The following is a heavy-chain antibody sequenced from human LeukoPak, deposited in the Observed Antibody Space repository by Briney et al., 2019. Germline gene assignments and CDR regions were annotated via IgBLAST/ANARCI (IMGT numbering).Heavy chain of an antibody. D-gene: IGHD6-19*01. CDR2: ISYDGSKQ. Sequence: HPGRSLRLSCAASGLTFRTYTMHWVRQAPGKGLEWVTVISYDGSKQYYADSVKGRFTISRDNSKNTLYLQMNSLRAEDTAVYYCARDRETGIAVAGMGCDYWGQGTLVTVSS. CDR1: GLTFRTYT. J-gene: IGHJ4*02. V-gene: IGHV3-30-3*01. CDR3: ARDRETGIAVAGMGCDY.